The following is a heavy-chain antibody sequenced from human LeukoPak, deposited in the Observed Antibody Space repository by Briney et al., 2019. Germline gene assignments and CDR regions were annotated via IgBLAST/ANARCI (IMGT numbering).Heavy chain of an antibody. CDR2: ISSSSSYI. CDR3: ARDPSLWFGELPPLGYYYYGMDV. Sequence: GGSLRLSCAASGFTFSDYYMSWIRQAPGKGLEWVSSISSSSSYIYYADSVKGRFTISRDNAKNSLYLQMNSLRAEDTAVYYCARDPSLWFGELPPLGYYYYGMDVWGQGTTVTVSS. D-gene: IGHD3-10*01. CDR1: GFTFSDYY. V-gene: IGHV3-11*06. J-gene: IGHJ6*02.